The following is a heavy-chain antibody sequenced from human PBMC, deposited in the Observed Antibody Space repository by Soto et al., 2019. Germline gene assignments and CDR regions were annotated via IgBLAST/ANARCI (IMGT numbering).Heavy chain of an antibody. J-gene: IGHJ6*02. CDR2: IDPSNGFT. CDR1: GFSFNTYY. V-gene: IGHV1-46*02. D-gene: IGHD2-21*02. CDR3: ARDCPDAYCGGDWTLGYYYHGMDV. Sequence: QVQLVQSGAELKKPGASVSLSCKASGFSFNTYYVHWVRQSPGEGLQWMGVIDPSNGFTRYPQKFQSRVTMTADTSTTTVYLELSGLTSEDTAVYFCARDCPDAYCGGDWTLGYYYHGMDVWGQGTAVTVSS.